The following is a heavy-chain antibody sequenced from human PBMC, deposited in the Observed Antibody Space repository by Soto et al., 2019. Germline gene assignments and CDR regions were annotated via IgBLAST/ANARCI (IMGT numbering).Heavy chain of an antibody. CDR2: SSPRGDTI. Sequence: PGGSLRLSCVASGFSLANYPMNWVRQTPGKGLEWISYSSPRGDTIYYADSVEGRFTISRDNARNSLSLHMSSLRDEDSALYYCVKGPHTNVGWPYYFESWGQGVPVTVSS. J-gene: IGHJ4*02. CDR1: GFSLANYP. V-gene: IGHV3-48*02. CDR3: VKGPHTNVGWPYYFES. D-gene: IGHD6-19*01.